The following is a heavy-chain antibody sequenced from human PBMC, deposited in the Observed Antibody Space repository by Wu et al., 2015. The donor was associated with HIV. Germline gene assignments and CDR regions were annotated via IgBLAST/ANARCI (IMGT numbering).Heavy chain of an antibody. V-gene: IGHV4-34*01. D-gene: IGHD3-9*01. CDR3: ARGSVLRYFDWLSDAFDI. CDR1: GGSLSDYY. CDR2: INHSGST. Sequence: QVQLQQWGAGLLKPSETLSLTCAVYGGSLSDYYWSWIRQTPGKGLEWNGEINHSGSTNYNPSLKSRVTISVDTSKNQFSLKLSSVTAADTAVYYCARGSVLRYFDWLSDAFDIWGQGTMVTVSS. J-gene: IGHJ3*02.